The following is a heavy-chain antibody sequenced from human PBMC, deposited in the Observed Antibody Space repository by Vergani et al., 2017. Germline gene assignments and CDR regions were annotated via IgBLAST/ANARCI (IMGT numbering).Heavy chain of an antibody. Sequence: EVQLVESGGGLVQPGGSLRLSCAASGFIFSSYWMSWVRQAPGKGLQWVAKIKQDGSDKYYVDSLKGRFTISRDNANNSLYLQMNSLRAEDTAVYYCASGRRNDDILTGYPSGYSYYYDMYVWGQGSTVIVSS. CDR2: IKQDGSDK. CDR3: ASGRRNDDILTGYPSGYSYYYDMYV. V-gene: IGHV3-7*01. D-gene: IGHD3-9*01. CDR1: GFIFSSYW. J-gene: IGHJ6*02.